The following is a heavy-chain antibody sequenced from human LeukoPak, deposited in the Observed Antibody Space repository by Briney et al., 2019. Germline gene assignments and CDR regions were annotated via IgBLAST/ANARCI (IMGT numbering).Heavy chain of an antibody. CDR3: AGRDY. CDR1: GAPISNYY. V-gene: IGHV4-4*07. Sequence: SETLSLTCTVSGAPISNYYWSWIRQPAGKALEWIGRVYTSGSTTYNPSFRSRVTMSVDKSKNELSLKLTSVTAADTAVYYCAGRDYWGQGTLVSGSS. J-gene: IGHJ4*02. CDR2: VYTSGST.